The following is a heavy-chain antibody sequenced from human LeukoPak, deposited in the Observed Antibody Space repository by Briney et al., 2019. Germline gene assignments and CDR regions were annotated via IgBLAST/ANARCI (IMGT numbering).Heavy chain of an antibody. CDR2: IYYSGST. CDR1: SGSISNYY. D-gene: IGHD5-18*01. CDR3: ARGWLPDTGYSYGFYYYYYGMDV. V-gene: IGHV4-59*01. J-gene: IGHJ6*02. Sequence: SETLSLTCTVSSGSISNYYWSWIRQPPGKGLEWTGYIYYSGSTNYNPSLKSRVTISVDTSKNQFSLKLSSVTAADTAVYYCARGWLPDTGYSYGFYYYYYGMDVWGQGTTVTVSS.